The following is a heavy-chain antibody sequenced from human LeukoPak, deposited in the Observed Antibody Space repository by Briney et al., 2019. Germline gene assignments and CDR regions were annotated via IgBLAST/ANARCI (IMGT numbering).Heavy chain of an antibody. J-gene: IGHJ4*02. Sequence: GRSLRLSCAASGFTFSSYAMHWVRQAPGKGLEWVAVITYDGSNKYYADSVKGRFTISRDNSKNTLYLQMNSLRAEDTAVYYCARDLASSSWYYFDYWGQGTLVTVSS. CDR3: ARDLASSSWYYFDY. D-gene: IGHD6-13*01. V-gene: IGHV3-30-3*01. CDR1: GFTFSSYA. CDR2: ITYDGSNK.